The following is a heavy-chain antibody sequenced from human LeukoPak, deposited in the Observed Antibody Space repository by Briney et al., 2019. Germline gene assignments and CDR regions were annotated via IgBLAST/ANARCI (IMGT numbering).Heavy chain of an antibody. CDR1: GGSISDYY. CDR3: ARGDFCSATSCYLRPMDV. J-gene: IGHJ6*03. Sequence: SETLSLTCTVSGGSISDYYWRWIRQPPGKGLEWIGYIYHSGSTTYKPSLKRRVTMSVDTSKNQFSLKLSSVTAADAAVYYCARGDFCSATSCYLRPMDVWGKGTTVTVSS. V-gene: IGHV4-59*01. CDR2: IYHSGST. D-gene: IGHD2-2*01.